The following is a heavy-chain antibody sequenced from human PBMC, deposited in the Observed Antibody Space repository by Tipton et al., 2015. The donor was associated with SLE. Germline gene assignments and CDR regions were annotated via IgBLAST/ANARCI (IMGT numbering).Heavy chain of an antibody. CDR2: IYPGDSDI. Sequence: VQLVKSGAEVKKPGESLRISCKGSGYSFTNYWIAWVRQMPGKGLEWMGIIYPGDSDIRYSPSFQGQVTISADKSIRTAYLRWSSLKASDTAMYYCARGQDSIAYDYWGQGTLVTVSS. CDR1: GYSFTNYW. CDR3: ARGQDSIAYDY. J-gene: IGHJ4*02. D-gene: IGHD3-22*01. V-gene: IGHV5-51*03.